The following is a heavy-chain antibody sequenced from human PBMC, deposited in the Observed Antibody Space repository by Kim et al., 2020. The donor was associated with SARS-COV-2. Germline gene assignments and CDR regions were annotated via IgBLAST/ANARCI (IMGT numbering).Heavy chain of an antibody. CDR3: ARESSSRRAGHWFDP. D-gene: IGHD6-13*01. J-gene: IGHJ5*02. CDR2: ISAYNGNT. CDR1: GYTFTSYG. Sequence: ASVKVSCKASGYTFTSYGISWVRQAPGQGLEWMGWISAYNGNTNYAQKLQGRVTMTTDTSTSTAYMELRSLRSDDTAVYYCARESSSRRAGHWFDPWGQGTLVTVSS. V-gene: IGHV1-18*04.